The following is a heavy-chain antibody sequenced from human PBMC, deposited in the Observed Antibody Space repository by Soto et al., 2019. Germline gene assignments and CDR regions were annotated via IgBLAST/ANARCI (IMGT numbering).Heavy chain of an antibody. CDR2: IWSDGNNR. D-gene: IGHD1-1*01. V-gene: IGHV3-33*01. CDR1: GFMFSNHG. Sequence: PGGSLRLYCAASGFMFSNHGMHWVRQAPGKGLEWVAVIWSDGNNRYYADSVKGRFTISRDNSKNTVYLQMNSLRAEDTAVYYCVRGDNWNDEASDYWGQGTLVTVSS. CDR3: VRGDNWNDEASDY. J-gene: IGHJ4*02.